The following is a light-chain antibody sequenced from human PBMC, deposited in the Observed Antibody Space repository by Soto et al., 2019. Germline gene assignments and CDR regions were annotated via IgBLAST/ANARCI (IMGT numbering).Light chain of an antibody. Sequence: EIVMTQSPATLSVSPGERATLSCRASQSVSSNLAWYQQKPGQAPRLLIYGASTRATGIPARFSGSGSETEFTLTISSLQSEEFAIYYCQQYNNWWTFGQGTKVEIK. J-gene: IGKJ1*01. CDR1: QSVSSN. CDR3: QQYNNWWT. CDR2: GAS. V-gene: IGKV3-15*01.